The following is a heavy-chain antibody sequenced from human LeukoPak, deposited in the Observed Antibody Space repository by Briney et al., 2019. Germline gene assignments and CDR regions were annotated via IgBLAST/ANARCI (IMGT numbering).Heavy chain of an antibody. CDR1: GFTVSINY. V-gene: IGHV3-66*01. CDR2: IYGGGGP. Sequence: PGGSLRLSCAASGFTVSINYMTWVRQAPGTGLEWVSVIYGGGGPYHADSVKGRFTISRDNSKNTLYLQMKSLRAQDTAVDYFARKGGGPSGPLDYWGQGTLVTVSS. J-gene: IGHJ4*02. CDR3: ARKGGGPSGPLDY. D-gene: IGHD3-3*01.